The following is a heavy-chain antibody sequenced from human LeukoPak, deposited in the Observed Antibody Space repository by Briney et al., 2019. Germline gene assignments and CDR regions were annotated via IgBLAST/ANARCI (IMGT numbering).Heavy chain of an antibody. CDR1: GYSISSGYY. J-gene: IGHJ6*03. CDR3: ARSVGYYGSGTYSSYYYYYIDV. CDR2: IYHSGSP. D-gene: IGHD3-10*01. Sequence: SETLSLTCTVSGYSISSGYYWGWIRQPPGKGLEWIGSIYHSGSPYYNPSLTSRVTISTDPSKNQFSLKLSSVTAADTAIYYCARSVGYYGSGTYSSYYYYYIDVWGKGTTVTISS. V-gene: IGHV4-38-2*02.